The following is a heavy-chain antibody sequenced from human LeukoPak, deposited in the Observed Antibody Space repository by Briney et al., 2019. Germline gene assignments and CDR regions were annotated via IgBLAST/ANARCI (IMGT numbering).Heavy chain of an antibody. CDR3: AVLDFYDITDAFDI. J-gene: IGHJ3*02. D-gene: IGHD3-22*01. CDR2: INPNSGGT. V-gene: IGHV1-2*02. Sequence: ASVKVSCKASGYTFTAYYMHWVRQAPGQGLEWMGWINPNSGGTNYAQKLQGRVTMTRDTSISTAYMELSRLRSDDTAVYHCAVLDFYDITDAFDIWSQGTMVTVSS. CDR1: GYTFTAYY.